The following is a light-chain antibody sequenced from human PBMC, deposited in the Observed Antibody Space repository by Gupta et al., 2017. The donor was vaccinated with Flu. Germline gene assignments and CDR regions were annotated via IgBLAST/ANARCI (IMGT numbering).Light chain of an antibody. J-gene: IGKJ4*01. Sequence: EIVLTQSPATLPLSPGERATLSCRASQSVSSYLAWYQQKPGQAPRLLIYDASNRATGIPARFSGSGSGTDFTLTINSLEPEDFAIYYCQQRSNWPLTFGGGTKVEIK. CDR2: DAS. V-gene: IGKV3-11*01. CDR1: QSVSSY. CDR3: QQRSNWPLT.